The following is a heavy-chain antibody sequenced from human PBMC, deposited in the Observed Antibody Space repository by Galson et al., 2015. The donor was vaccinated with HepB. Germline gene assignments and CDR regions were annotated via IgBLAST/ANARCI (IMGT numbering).Heavy chain of an antibody. CDR1: GFTFSSYG. J-gene: IGHJ4*02. V-gene: IGHV3-33*08. D-gene: IGHD3-10*01. CDR2: IWYDGSNK. Sequence: SLRLSCAASGFTFSSYGMHWVRQAPGKGLEWVAVIWYDGSNKYYADSVKGRFTISRDNSKNTLYLQMNSLRAEDTAVYYCARNMVRGVTLFDYWGQGTLVTVSS. CDR3: ARNMVRGVTLFDY.